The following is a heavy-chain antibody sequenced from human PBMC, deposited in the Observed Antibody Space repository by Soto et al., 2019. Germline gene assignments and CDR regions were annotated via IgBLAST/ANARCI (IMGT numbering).Heavy chain of an antibody. CDR1: GFNFSDYY. J-gene: IGHJ6*02. V-gene: IGHV3-11*01. Sequence: QVQLVESGGGLVKPGGSLRLSCAASGFNFSDYYMSWIRQAPGKGLEWVSYISRSGSSIYYAASVKGRFTISRDNAKDSLYLQMNSLRAEDTAVYYCARGSLGYSYGNYGMNVWGQGTTVTVSS. CDR2: ISRSGSSI. CDR3: ARGSLGYSYGNYGMNV. D-gene: IGHD5-18*01.